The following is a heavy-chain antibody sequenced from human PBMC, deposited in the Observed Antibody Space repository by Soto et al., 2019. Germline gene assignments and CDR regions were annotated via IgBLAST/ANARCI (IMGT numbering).Heavy chain of an antibody. Sequence: PGESLKISCKASGYSFTTDWIGCVRQMPGKGLEWMVLIYPGHSDTRYSPSFQGQVTISADKSISTAYLQWSSLKASDTAMYYCSRHWHSYSSNYFRGLDVSAQGSTVTVSS. J-gene: IGHJ6*02. CDR3: SRHWHSYSSNYFRGLDV. CDR1: GYSFTTDW. CDR2: IYPGHSDT. V-gene: IGHV5-51*01. D-gene: IGHD5-18*01.